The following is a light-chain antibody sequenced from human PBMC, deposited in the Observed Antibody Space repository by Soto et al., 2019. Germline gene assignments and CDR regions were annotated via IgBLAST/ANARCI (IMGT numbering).Light chain of an antibody. J-gene: IGLJ2*01. CDR3: QSYDSSLGGSV. CDR1: SSNIGAGYD. Sequence: QPVLTQPPSVSGAPGQRVTISCTGSSSNIGAGYDVHWYQQLPGTAPKLLIYGNSNRPSGVPDRFSGSKSGSSASLAITGLQAEDEADAYCQSYDSSLGGSVFGGGTKLTVL. V-gene: IGLV1-40*01. CDR2: GNS.